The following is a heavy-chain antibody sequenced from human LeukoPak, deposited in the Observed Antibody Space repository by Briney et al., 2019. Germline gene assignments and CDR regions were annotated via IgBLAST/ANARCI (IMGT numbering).Heavy chain of an antibody. CDR3: ARADMGYYGSGSYYNGWD. D-gene: IGHD3-10*01. Sequence: SETLSLTCTVSGGSISSYYWSWIRQPPGKGLEWIGYIYYSGSTNYNPSLKSRVTISVDTSKNQFSLKLGSVTAADTAVYYCARADMGYYGSGSYYNGWDWGQGTLVTVSS. J-gene: IGHJ4*02. CDR2: IYYSGST. CDR1: GGSISSYY. V-gene: IGHV4-59*01.